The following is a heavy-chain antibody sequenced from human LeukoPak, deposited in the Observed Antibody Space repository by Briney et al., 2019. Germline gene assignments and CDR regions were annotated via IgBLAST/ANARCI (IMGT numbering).Heavy chain of an antibody. J-gene: IGHJ4*02. D-gene: IGHD3-16*01. CDR1: GFDFNYYD. CDR2: ISSSSSYI. CDR3: ARRGGLSSGRGFDH. Sequence: GGSLRLSCVASGFDFNYYDMNWVRQAPGKGLEWVSSISSSSSYIYFADSTKGRFTISRDKANNSVFLQMSSLRPEDTAVYYCARRGGLSSGRGFDHWGQGTLVTVSS. V-gene: IGHV3-21*01.